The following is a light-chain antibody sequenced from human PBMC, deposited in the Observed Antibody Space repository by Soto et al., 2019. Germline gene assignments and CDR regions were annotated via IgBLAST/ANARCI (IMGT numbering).Light chain of an antibody. Sequence: DVQMTQSPSSLSASVGDRVTITCRASQGIRHYLAWYQQKPGKVPKLLIYAASTLQSGVPSRFSGRGSGTDFTLTISSLQPEDVATSYCQKYNSGPPVTFGGGTKVEIK. CDR1: QGIRHY. CDR2: AAS. J-gene: IGKJ4*01. V-gene: IGKV1-27*01. CDR3: QKYNSGPPVT.